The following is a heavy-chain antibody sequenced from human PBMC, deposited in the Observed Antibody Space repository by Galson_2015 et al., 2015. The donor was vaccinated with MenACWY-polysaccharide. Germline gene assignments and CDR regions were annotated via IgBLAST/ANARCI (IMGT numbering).Heavy chain of an antibody. CDR2: ISGSGGST. Sequence: SLRLSCAASGFTFSSYAMSWVRQAPGKGLEWVSAISGSGGSTYYADSVKGRVTISRDNSKNTLYLQMNSLRAEDTAVYYCAKGGYYYDSSGYYNDAFDIWGQGTMVTVSS. J-gene: IGHJ3*02. CDR1: GFTFSSYA. CDR3: AKGGYYYDSSGYYNDAFDI. V-gene: IGHV3-23*01. D-gene: IGHD3-22*01.